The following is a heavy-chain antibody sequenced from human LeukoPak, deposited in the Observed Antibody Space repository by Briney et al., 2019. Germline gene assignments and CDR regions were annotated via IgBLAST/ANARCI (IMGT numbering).Heavy chain of an antibody. D-gene: IGHD3-10*01. CDR2: ISYDGSNK. V-gene: IGHV3-30*18. CDR3: AKDLLYYGPGTYYNAAEYFQF. CDR1: GLTFSSYA. Sequence: GGSLRLSCAASGLTFSSYAMHWVRPAPGKGLEWVAVISYDGSNKDYADSVKGRFTISRDNSRNTLSLQMNSLRPEDTAVYYCAKDLLYYGPGTYYNAAEYFQFWGQGTQVTVSS. J-gene: IGHJ1*01.